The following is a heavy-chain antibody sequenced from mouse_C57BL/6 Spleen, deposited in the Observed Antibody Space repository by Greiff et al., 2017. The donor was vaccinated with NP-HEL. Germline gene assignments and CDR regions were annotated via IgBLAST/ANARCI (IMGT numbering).Heavy chain of an antibody. CDR3: TRDGRDWFAY. CDR1: GFTFSSYA. D-gene: IGHD2-3*01. CDR2: ISSGGDYI. J-gene: IGHJ3*01. Sequence: EVKVVESGEGLVKPGGSLKLSCAASGFTFSSYAMSWVRQTPEKRLEWVAYISSGGDYIYYADTVKGRFTISRDNARNTLYLQMSSLKSEDTAMYYCTRDGRDWFAYWGQGTLVTVSA. V-gene: IGHV5-9-1*02.